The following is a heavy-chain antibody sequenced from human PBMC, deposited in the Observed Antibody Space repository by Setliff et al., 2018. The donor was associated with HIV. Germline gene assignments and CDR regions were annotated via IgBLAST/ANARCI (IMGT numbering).Heavy chain of an antibody. J-gene: IGHJ4*02. Sequence: NPSETLSLTCAVHGGSFSGSYWSWIRQPPGKGLEWIGELNYVGVTNHNPSLKSRVTISVEASKRQWSLKLNSVTAADTAVYFCATTECRGADCPQMYDYWGQGIPVTVSS. CDR2: LNYVGVT. D-gene: IGHD2-21*02. V-gene: IGHV4-34*01. CDR1: GGSFSGSY. CDR3: ATTECRGADCPQMYDY.